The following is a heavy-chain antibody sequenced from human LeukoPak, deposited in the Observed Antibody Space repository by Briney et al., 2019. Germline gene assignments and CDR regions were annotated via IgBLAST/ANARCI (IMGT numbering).Heavy chain of an antibody. CDR3: ARGAWSSSGYTALYYFDY. J-gene: IGHJ4*02. Sequence: ASVKVSCKASGYSFTSYDINWVRQATGQGLEWMGWMNPNSANAGYSQKFQDRVTMTRSTSISTAYMELSSLRSEDTAVYYCARGAWSSSGYTALYYFDYWGQGTLVTVSS. CDR2: MNPNSANA. CDR1: GYSFTSYD. D-gene: IGHD6-19*01. V-gene: IGHV1-8*01.